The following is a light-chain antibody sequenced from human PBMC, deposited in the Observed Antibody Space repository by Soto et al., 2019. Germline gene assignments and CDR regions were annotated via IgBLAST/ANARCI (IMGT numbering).Light chain of an antibody. CDR2: DAS. CDR1: QTISSW. CDR3: QQCVTYPWT. Sequence: DIQMTQSPSTLSASVGDRVTITCRAIQTISSWLAWYQQKPGKAPKLLISDASNLQSGVPSRFSGSGSGTEFTLTISSLQPYDFATYYGQQCVTYPWTFGQGTKVDIK. V-gene: IGKV1-5*01. J-gene: IGKJ1*01.